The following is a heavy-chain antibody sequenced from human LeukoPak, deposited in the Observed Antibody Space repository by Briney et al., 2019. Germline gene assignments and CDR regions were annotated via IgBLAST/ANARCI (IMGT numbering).Heavy chain of an antibody. CDR1: GYTFTSYG. V-gene: IGHV1-8*02. CDR3: ARVGGTTVTGVPTHFDY. CDR2: MNPNSGNT. D-gene: IGHD1-7*01. Sequence: ASVKVSCKASGYTFTSYGISWVRQATGQGLEWMGWMNPNSGNTGYAQKFQGRVTMTRNTSISTAYMYLSSLRSEDTAVYYCARVGGTTVTGVPTHFDYWGQGTLVTVSS. J-gene: IGHJ4*02.